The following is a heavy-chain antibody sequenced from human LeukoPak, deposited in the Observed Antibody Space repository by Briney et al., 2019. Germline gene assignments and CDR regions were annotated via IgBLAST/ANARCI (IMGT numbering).Heavy chain of an antibody. D-gene: IGHD6-19*01. CDR1: GFTFSSYW. V-gene: IGHV3-74*01. CDR2: INSDGSST. J-gene: IGHJ4*02. CDR3: AKAGIAVAASFDY. Sequence: GGSLRLSCAASGFTFSSYWMHWVRQAPGKGLVWVSRINSDGSSTNYADSVKGRFTISRDNSKNTLYLQMNSLRAEDTAVYYCAKAGIAVAASFDYWGQGTLVTVSS.